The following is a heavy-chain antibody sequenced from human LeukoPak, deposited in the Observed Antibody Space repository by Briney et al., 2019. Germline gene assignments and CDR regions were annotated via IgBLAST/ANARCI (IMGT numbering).Heavy chain of an antibody. D-gene: IGHD6-19*01. Sequence: GGSLRLSCAASGFTFSSYWMHWVRQAPGKGLEWVSRINSDGSSTSYADSVKGRYTISRDNAKNTLYLQMNSLRAEDTAVYYCARVPYSSGWSRGPFDYWGQGTLVTVSS. CDR3: ARVPYSSGWSRGPFDY. CDR2: INSDGSST. J-gene: IGHJ4*02. CDR1: GFTFSSYW. V-gene: IGHV3-74*01.